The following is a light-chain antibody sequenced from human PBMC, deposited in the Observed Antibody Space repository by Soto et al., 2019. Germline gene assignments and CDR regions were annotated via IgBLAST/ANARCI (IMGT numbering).Light chain of an antibody. CDR1: QDISHY. CDR2: DAS. V-gene: IGKV1-33*01. CDR3: QQFDDLPT. J-gene: IGKJ5*01. Sequence: DIQLTQSPSSLSASIGDRVTISCQASQDISHYLNWYQQKPGKAPKLLICDASKLQAGVPSRFSGGGSGTDFTLTISSLQPEDIATYYCQQFDDLPTFGQGTRLEIK.